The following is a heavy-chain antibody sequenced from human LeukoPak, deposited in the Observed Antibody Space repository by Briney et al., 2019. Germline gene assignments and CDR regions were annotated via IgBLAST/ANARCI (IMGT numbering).Heavy chain of an antibody. Sequence: PGRSLRLSCAASGFPFSSYGMHWVRQAPGKGLEWVTSISYDGSNKYFGDSVKGRFTISRDNARNTLFLQMNSLRAEDTAVYYCARANLGAFDVWGQGTMVTVSS. V-gene: IGHV3-30*03. CDR1: GFPFSSYG. CDR2: ISYDGSNK. CDR3: ARANLGAFDV. D-gene: IGHD4/OR15-4a*01. J-gene: IGHJ3*01.